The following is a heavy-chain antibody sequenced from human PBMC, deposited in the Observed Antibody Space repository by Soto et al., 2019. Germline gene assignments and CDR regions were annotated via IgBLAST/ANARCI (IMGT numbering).Heavy chain of an antibody. J-gene: IGHJ3*02. Sequence: PGGSLRLSCAASGFTFDDYTMHWVRQAPGKGLEWVSLISWDGGSTYYADSVKGRFTISRDNSKNSLYLQMNSLRTEDTALYYCALDSSGAFDIWGQGTMVT. CDR2: ISWDGGST. V-gene: IGHV3-43*01. CDR3: ALDSSGAFDI. CDR1: GFTFDDYT. D-gene: IGHD3-10*01.